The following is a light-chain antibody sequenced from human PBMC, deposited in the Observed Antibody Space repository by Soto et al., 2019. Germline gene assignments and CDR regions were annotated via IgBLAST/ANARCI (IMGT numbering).Light chain of an antibody. CDR1: QGVSSN. Sequence: EIVMTQSPATLSVSPGERATLSCRASQGVSSNLAWYQQKPGQTPRLLIYVASTRATGIPARFSGSGSGTEFTLTISRLQSEDFAVYYCQQYNVWPLTFGGGTKVEFK. J-gene: IGKJ4*01. CDR2: VAS. CDR3: QQYNVWPLT. V-gene: IGKV3-15*01.